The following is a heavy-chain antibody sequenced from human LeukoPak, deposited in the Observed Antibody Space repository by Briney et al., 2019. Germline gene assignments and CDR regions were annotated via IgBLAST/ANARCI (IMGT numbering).Heavy chain of an antibody. Sequence: QPGGSLRLSCAASGFTFDDYAMHWVRQAPGKGLEWVAVIWYDGSNKYYADSVKGRFTISRDNSKNTLYLQMNSLRAEDTAVYYSAREGPYSGTYYSGILDYWGQGTLVTVSS. CDR2: IWYDGSNK. V-gene: IGHV3-33*08. J-gene: IGHJ4*02. CDR1: GFTFDDYA. D-gene: IGHD1-26*01. CDR3: AREGPYSGTYYSGILDY.